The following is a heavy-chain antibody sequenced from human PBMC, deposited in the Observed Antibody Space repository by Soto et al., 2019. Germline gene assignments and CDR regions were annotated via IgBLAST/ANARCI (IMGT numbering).Heavy chain of an antibody. J-gene: IGHJ4*02. V-gene: IGHV3-33*01. Sequence: PVGSLRLSYAASGFTFSSYGMHWVRQAPGKGLEWVAVIWYDGSNKYYADSVKGRFTISRDNSKNTLYLQMNSLRAEDTAAYYCARESSGYRFDYWGQGTLVTVSS. CDR1: GFTFSSYG. CDR2: IWYDGSNK. CDR3: ARESSGYRFDY. D-gene: IGHD3-22*01.